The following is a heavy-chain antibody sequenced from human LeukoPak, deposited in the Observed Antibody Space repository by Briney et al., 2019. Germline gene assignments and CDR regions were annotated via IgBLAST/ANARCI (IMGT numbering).Heavy chain of an antibody. Sequence: GGSLRLSCAASGFTFSDYYMSWIRQAPGKGLEWVSYISSSGGIIHNADSVKGRFTISRDNAKNSLSLQMNSLRAEDTVVYYCARARANGYLDYWGQGTLVTVSS. CDR3: ARARANGYLDY. J-gene: IGHJ4*02. CDR1: GFTFSDYY. CDR2: ISSSGGII. V-gene: IGHV3-11*01.